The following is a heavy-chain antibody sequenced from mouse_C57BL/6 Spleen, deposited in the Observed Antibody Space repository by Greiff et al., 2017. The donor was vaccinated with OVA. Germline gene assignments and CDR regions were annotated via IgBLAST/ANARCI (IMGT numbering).Heavy chain of an antibody. J-gene: IGHJ4*01. CDR2: INPSSGYT. Sequence: QVQLQQSGAELARPGASVKMSCKASGYTFTSYTMHWVKQRPGQGLEWIGYINPSSGYTKYNQKFKDKATLTADKSSSTAYMQLSSLTSEDSAVYYWAREEGITTVVAPYAMDYWGQGTSVTVSS. D-gene: IGHD1-1*01. V-gene: IGHV1-4*01. CDR1: GYTFTSYT. CDR3: AREEGITTVVAPYAMDY.